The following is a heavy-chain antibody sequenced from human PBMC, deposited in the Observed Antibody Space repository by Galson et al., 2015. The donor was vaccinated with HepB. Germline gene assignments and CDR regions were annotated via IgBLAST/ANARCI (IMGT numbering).Heavy chain of an antibody. CDR3: ARDPARGVFNPRVDV. D-gene: IGHD3-10*01. CDR2: IWYDGSNK. Sequence: SLRLSCAASGFTFSSYGMHWVRQAPGKGLEWVAVIWYDGSNKYYAASVKGRFTISRGNSKNTLYLQMNSLGAEATAVYYCARDPARGVFNPRVDVWGQGTTVTVSS. V-gene: IGHV3-33*08. J-gene: IGHJ6*02. CDR1: GFTFSSYG.